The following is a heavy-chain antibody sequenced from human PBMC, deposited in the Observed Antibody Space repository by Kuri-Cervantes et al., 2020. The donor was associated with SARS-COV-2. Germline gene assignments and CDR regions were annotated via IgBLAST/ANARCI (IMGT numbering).Heavy chain of an antibody. CDR2: ISYDGSNK. J-gene: IGHJ4*02. Sequence: GGSLRLSCATSGFTFSSYAMHWVRQAPGKGLEWVAVISYDGSNKYYADSVKGRFTISRDNSKNTLYLQMNSLRAEDTAVYYCAGPYSSSWREVGVDYWGQGTLVTVSS. V-gene: IGHV3-30-3*01. CDR3: AGPYSSSWREVGVDY. D-gene: IGHD6-13*01. CDR1: GFTFSSYA.